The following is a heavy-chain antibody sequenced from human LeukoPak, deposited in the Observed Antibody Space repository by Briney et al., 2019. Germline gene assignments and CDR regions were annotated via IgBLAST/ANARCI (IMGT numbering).Heavy chain of an antibody. CDR2: INPNSGGT. Sequence: GASVKVSCKASGYTFTGYYMHWVRQAPGQGLEWMGWINPNSGGTNYAQKFQGRVTMTRDTSISTAYMELSRLRSDDTAVYYCARGVDYTYYYGSGSYYTVVSGFDPWGQGTLVTVSS. CDR1: GYTFTGYY. J-gene: IGHJ5*02. V-gene: IGHV1-2*02. D-gene: IGHD3-10*01. CDR3: ARGVDYTYYYGSGSYYTVVSGFDP.